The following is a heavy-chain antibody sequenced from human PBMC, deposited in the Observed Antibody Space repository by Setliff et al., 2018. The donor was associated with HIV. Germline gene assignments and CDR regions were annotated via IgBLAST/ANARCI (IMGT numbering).Heavy chain of an antibody. V-gene: IGHV3-23*01. J-gene: IGHJ1*01. CDR3: AREPSAAGPEYFQH. CDR2: ISTSGADT. CDR1: GFTFSSYA. D-gene: IGHD6-13*01. Sequence: GGSLRLSCAASGFTFSSYAMSWVRQAPGKGLEWVSTISTSGADTYDAHSMKGRFTISRDNSKNTVSLQMNSLRAEDTAVYYCAREPSAAGPEYFQHWGQGTLVTVSS.